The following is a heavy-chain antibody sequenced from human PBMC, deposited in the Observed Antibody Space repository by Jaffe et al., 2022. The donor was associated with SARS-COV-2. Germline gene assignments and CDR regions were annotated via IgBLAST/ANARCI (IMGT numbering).Heavy chain of an antibody. CDR1: GFSLSTSGVG. V-gene: IGHV2-5*02. CDR3: AHIYSSGYYRGTKTFDY. J-gene: IGHJ4*02. Sequence: QITLKESGPTLVKPTQTLTLTCTFSGFSLSTSGVGVGWIRQPPGKALEWLALIYWDDDKRYSPSLKSRLTITKDTSKNQVVLTMTNMDPVDTATYYCAHIYSSGYYRGTKTFDYWGQGTLVTVSS. D-gene: IGHD3-22*01. CDR2: IYWDDDK.